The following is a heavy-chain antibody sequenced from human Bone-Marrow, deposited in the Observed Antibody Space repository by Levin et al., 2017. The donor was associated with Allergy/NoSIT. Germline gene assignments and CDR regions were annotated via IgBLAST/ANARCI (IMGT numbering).Heavy chain of an antibody. J-gene: IGHJ3*01. D-gene: IGHD1/OR15-1a*01. Sequence: SLRLSCATSQFMFDDYGMYWVRQAPGKGLEWVSGISWNSGKTHYADSVKGRFVISRDNANNSLYLQMNSLRTEDTALYYCVKSLNTMTIHDGFDFWGQGTMVTVSA. CDR2: ISWNSGKT. CDR1: QFMFDDYG. CDR3: VKSLNTMTIHDGFDF. V-gene: IGHV3-9*01.